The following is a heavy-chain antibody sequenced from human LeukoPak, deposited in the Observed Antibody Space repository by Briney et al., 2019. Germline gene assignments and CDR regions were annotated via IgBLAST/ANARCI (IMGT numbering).Heavy chain of an antibody. CDR3: ARSIVGATHFDY. J-gene: IGHJ4*02. CDR1: GYTFTSYA. CDR2: INAGNGNT. D-gene: IGHD1-26*01. V-gene: IGHV1-3*01. Sequence: ASVKVSCKASGYTFTSYAMHWVRQAPGQRLEWMGWINAGNGNTKYSQKFQGRVTITRDTSASTAYMELSGLRSEDTAVYYCARSIVGATHFDYWGQGTLVTVSS.